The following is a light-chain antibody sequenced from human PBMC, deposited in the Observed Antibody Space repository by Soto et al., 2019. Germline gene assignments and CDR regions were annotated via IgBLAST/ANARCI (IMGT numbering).Light chain of an antibody. CDR2: DAS. CDR3: QQRSNWPVT. V-gene: IGKV3-11*01. J-gene: IGKJ1*01. Sequence: ELVLTQSPGTLSLSPGERATLSCRASQSVSSYLAWYQQKPGQAPRLLIYDASTRATGISARFSGSGSGTDFTLTISSLEPEDFAVYYCQQRSNWPVTFGQGTKV. CDR1: QSVSSY.